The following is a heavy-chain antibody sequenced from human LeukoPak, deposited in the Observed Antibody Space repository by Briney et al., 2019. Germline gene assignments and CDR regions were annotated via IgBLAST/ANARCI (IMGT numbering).Heavy chain of an antibody. J-gene: IGHJ4*02. CDR3: ARDYAGGWIDY. V-gene: IGHV3-7*01. D-gene: IGHD3-10*02. Sequence: GGSLRLSCAATGFNFRKHWMSWVRQSIGKGLECVAKVQEDGNEMHYVDSVKGRFTISRDNARNSLYLQMNNLRVEDTAIYYCARDYAGGWIDYWGQGIMVTVSS. CDR1: GFNFRKHW. CDR2: VQEDGNEM.